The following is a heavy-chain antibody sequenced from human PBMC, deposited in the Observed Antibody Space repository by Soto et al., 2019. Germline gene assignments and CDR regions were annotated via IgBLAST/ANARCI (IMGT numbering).Heavy chain of an antibody. Sequence: AAVKVSCKASGYTFTSYDINWVRQATGQGLEWMGWMNPNSGNTGYAQKFQGRVTMTRNTSISTAYMELSSLRSEDTAVYYCASGPPVGTWGKYSQQWARAPGPPFPWG. CDR2: MNPNSGNT. CDR1: GYTFTSYD. D-gene: IGHD6-19*01. CDR3: ASGPPVGTWGKYSQQWARAPGPPFP. J-gene: IGHJ5*02. V-gene: IGHV1-8*01.